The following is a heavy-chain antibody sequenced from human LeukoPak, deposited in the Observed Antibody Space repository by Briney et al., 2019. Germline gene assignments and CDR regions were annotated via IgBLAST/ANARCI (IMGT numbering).Heavy chain of an antibody. J-gene: IGHJ6*03. D-gene: IGHD3-3*01. V-gene: IGHV6-1*01. CDR2: TYSRSEWFN. Sequence: SQTLSLTCGISGDSVSNNSAAWNWIRQSPSRGLEWLGRTYSRSEWFNDYAPSVRGRITIKADTSKNHFSLHLNSVTPEDTAVYYCARTSVAISGAVITANTYMDVWGKGTTVTVSS. CDR3: ARTSVAISGAVITANTYMDV. CDR1: GDSVSNNSAA.